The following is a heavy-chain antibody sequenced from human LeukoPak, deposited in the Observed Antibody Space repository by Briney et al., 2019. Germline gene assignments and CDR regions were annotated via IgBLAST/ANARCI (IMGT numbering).Heavy chain of an antibody. D-gene: IGHD2-2*01. J-gene: IGHJ6*04. V-gene: IGHV4-34*01. CDR1: GGSFSGYY. CDR3: ARVLRSPAAISRVVYYGMDV. Sequence: SETLSHTCAVYGGSFSGYYWSWIRQPPGKGLEWIGEINHSGSTNYNPSLKSRVTISVDTSKNQFSLKLSSVTAADTAVYYCARVLRSPAAISRVVYYGMDVWGKGTTVTVSS. CDR2: INHSGST.